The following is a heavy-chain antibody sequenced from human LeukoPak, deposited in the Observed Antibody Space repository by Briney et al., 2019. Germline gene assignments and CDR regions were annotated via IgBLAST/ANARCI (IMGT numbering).Heavy chain of an antibody. CDR1: GGSISSYY. V-gene: IGHV4-59*01. J-gene: IGHJ4*02. CDR3: ARVIPGQWLVPSVFDY. CDR2: VYYSGST. Sequence: SETLSLTCTVSGGSISSYYWSWIRQPPGKGLEWIGYVYYSGSTNYNPSLKSRVTISVDTSKNQFSLKLSSVTAADTAVYYCARVIPGQWLVPSVFDYWGQGTLVTVSS. D-gene: IGHD6-19*01.